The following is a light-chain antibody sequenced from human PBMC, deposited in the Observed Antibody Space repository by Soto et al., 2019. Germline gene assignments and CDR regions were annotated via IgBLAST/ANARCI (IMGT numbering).Light chain of an antibody. CDR3: QQYGSSPRT. V-gene: IGKV3-20*01. CDR1: QRVTSSH. J-gene: IGKJ1*01. CDR2: GAS. Sequence: EIVLTQSPGTLSLSPGERATLSCRASQRVTSSHLAWYQQKPGQAPRLLIYGASSRATGIPDRFSGSGSGTDFTLTISGLEPEDFAVYYCQQYGSSPRTFGKGTKVEIK.